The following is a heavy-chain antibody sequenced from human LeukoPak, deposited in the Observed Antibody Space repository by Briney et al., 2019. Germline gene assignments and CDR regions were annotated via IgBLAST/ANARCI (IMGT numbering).Heavy chain of an antibody. V-gene: IGHV4-30-4*01. CDR3: ARVPTHWVDP. Sequence: SETLSLTCTVSGDSFSGGDYFWSWIRQPPGKGLEWIGYRYRNGNTYYNPSFEGRVSISVDTSETQLSLRLKSVTAADTAVYYCARVPTHWVDPWGQGILVTVSS. D-gene: IGHD1-1*01. CDR1: GDSFSGGDYF. J-gene: IGHJ5*02. CDR2: RYRNGNT.